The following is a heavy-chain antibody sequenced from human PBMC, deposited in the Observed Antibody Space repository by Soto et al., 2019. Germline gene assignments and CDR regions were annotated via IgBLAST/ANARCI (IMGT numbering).Heavy chain of an antibody. CDR2: ISYDGSNK. Sequence: GGSLRLSCAASGFTFSSYAMHWVRQTPGKGLEWVAVISYDGSNKYYADSVKGRFTISRDNSKNTLYLQMNSLRAEDTAVYYCARDKRVTWLRSFVGYWGQGTLVTVSS. D-gene: IGHD5-12*01. J-gene: IGHJ4*02. CDR1: GFTFSSYA. CDR3: ARDKRVTWLRSFVGY. V-gene: IGHV3-30-3*01.